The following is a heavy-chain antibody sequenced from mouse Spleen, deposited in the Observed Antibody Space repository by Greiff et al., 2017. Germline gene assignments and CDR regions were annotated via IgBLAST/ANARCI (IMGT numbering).Heavy chain of an antibody. D-gene: IGHD2-1*01. V-gene: IGHV5-4*01. CDR2: ISDGGSYT. CDR3: ARDLYGNYVDY. Sequence: EVKLMESGGGLVKPGGSLKLSCAASGFTFSSYAMSWVRQTPEKRLEWVATISDGGSYTYYPDNVKGRFTISRDNAKNNLYLQMSHLKSEDTAMYYCARDLYGNYVDYWGQGTTLTVSS. CDR1: GFTFSSYA. J-gene: IGHJ2*01.